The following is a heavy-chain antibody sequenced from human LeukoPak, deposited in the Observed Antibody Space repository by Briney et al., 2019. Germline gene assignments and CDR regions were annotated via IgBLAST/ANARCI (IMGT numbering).Heavy chain of an antibody. J-gene: IGHJ4*02. Sequence: ASVKVSCKASGYTFTSYGISWVRQAPGQGLEWMGWISAYNGNTNYAQKLQGRVTMTTDTSTSTAYMELRSLRSDDTAVYYCGRVIMITFGAVIVPYYFDYWSQGTLVTVSS. CDR3: GRVIMITFGAVIVPYYFDY. CDR1: GYTFTSYG. V-gene: IGHV1-18*01. CDR2: ISAYNGNT. D-gene: IGHD3-16*02.